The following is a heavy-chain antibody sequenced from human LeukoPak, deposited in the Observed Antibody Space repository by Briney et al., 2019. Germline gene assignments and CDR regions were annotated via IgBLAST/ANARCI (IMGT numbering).Heavy chain of an antibody. D-gene: IGHD3-3*01. J-gene: IGHJ6*02. CDR3: AKSRIITNYYYAMDV. Sequence: PGGSLRLSCAASGFTFSSYAMSWVRQAPGKGLERVSAITGSGGTTYYADSLMGRFTISRDNSKSTLFLQMNSLTAEDTAVYYCAKSRIITNYYYAMDVWGQGTTVTVSS. CDR1: GFTFSSYA. CDR2: ITGSGGTT. V-gene: IGHV3-23*01.